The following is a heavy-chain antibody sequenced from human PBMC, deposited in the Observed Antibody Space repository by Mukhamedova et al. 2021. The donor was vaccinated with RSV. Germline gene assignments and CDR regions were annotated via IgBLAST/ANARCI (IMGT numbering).Heavy chain of an antibody. V-gene: IGHV4-39*07. Sequence: GKGLEWIGSIYYSGSTYYNPSLKSRVTISVDTSKNQFSLKLSSVTAADTAVYYCARVRITPTYYDFWRGYPSTNWFDPWGQGTLV. D-gene: IGHD3-3*01. J-gene: IGHJ5*02. CDR3: ARVRITPTYYDFWRGYPSTNWFDP. CDR2: IYYSGST.